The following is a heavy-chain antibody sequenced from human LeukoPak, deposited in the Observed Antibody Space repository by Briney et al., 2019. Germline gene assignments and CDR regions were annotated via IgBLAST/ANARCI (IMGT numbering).Heavy chain of an antibody. J-gene: IGHJ4*02. Sequence: PLASVKVSCKASGGTFSSYAISWVRQAPGQGLEWMGGIIPIFGTANYAQKFQGRVTITADESTSTAYMELSSLRSEDTAVYYCARAPPSKYYYDSSGYEYTSRYFDYWGQGTLVTVSS. CDR3: ARAPPSKYYYDSSGYEYTSRYFDY. CDR1: GGTFSSYA. V-gene: IGHV1-69*13. CDR2: IIPIFGTA. D-gene: IGHD3-22*01.